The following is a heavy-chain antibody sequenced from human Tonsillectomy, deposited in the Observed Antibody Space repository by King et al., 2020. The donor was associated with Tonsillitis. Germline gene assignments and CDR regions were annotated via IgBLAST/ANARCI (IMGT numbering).Heavy chain of an antibody. J-gene: IGHJ5*02. CDR3: ASGRALDP. CDR2: IYNSGTT. V-gene: IGHV4-59*02. Sequence: QLQESGPGLVKPSETLSLTCSVSGDSVSTYFWSWIRQPPGKGLQWIGYIYNSGTTRYNPSLKSRVTISVDTSKNQLSLKLTSVTAADTAVYCCASGRALDPWGQGTLVTVSS. CDR1: GDSVSTYF.